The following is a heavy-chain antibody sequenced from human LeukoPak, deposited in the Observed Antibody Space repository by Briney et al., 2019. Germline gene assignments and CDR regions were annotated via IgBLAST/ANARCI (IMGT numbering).Heavy chain of an antibody. CDR2: ISGSGCST. V-gene: IGHV3-23*01. Sequence: GGSLRLSCAASGFTFSSCAMSWVRQAPGKGLEWVSAISGSGCSTYYAGSVKGRFTISRDNSKNTLFLQMNSLRAEDTAVYYCAKGTYSSSPRDYWGQGTLVTVSS. CDR1: GFTFSSCA. J-gene: IGHJ4*02. D-gene: IGHD6-6*01. CDR3: AKGTYSSSPRDY.